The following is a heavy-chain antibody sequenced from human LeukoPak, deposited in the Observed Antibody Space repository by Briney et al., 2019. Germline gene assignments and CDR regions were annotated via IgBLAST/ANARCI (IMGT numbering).Heavy chain of an antibody. J-gene: IGHJ4*02. CDR1: GGSISSYY. CDR3: VRLHPPFDY. CDR2: IYYSGST. Sequence: PSETLSLTCTVSGGSISSYYWSWIRQPPGKGLEWIWYIYYSGSTNYNPSLKSRVTISVDTSKNQFSLKLSSVTAADTAVYYCVRLHPPFDYWGQGTLVTVSS. V-gene: IGHV4-59*01.